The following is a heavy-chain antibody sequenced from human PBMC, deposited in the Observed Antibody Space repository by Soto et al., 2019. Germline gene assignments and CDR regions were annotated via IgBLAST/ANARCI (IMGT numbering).Heavy chain of an antibody. D-gene: IGHD2-8*01. CDR1: GYMFTSHD. CDR2: VNPNSGGT. Sequence: QVPLVQSGAEVKKPGASVKVSCQASGYMFTSHDINWVRQAPRQGLEWMGRVNPNSGGTCYAQKFQGRVSMTRDTFTSTAYMELSSLTSEDTAVYYCARGFLYATSYYYYYMDVWGIGTRVTVSS. V-gene: IGHV1-8*01. CDR3: ARGFLYATSYYYYYMDV. J-gene: IGHJ6*03.